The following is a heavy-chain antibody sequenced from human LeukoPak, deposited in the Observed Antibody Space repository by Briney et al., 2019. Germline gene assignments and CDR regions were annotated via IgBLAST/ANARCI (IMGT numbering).Heavy chain of an antibody. CDR1: GFTFTNYD. V-gene: IGHV3-23*01. CDR2: ISGSAGST. Sequence: PGASLRLSCAASGFTFTNYDMSWVRQAPGKGLEWVSAISGSAGSTYYADSVKGRFTISRDNAKNSLYLQMNSLRAEDTAVYHCARASNSRWYTIDYWGQGTLVTVSS. J-gene: IGHJ4*02. D-gene: IGHD2-15*01. CDR3: ARASNSRWYTIDY.